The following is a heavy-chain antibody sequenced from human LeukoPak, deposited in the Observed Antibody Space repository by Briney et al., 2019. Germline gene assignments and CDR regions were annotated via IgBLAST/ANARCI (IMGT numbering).Heavy chain of an antibody. D-gene: IGHD6-13*01. CDR3: ARVRPLIAAAGTTYSYYYMDV. CDR2: INPNSGDA. Sequence: ASVKVSCKASGYSFTGCYMHWVRQAPGQGLEWMGWINPNSGDANYAQKFQGRVTMTRDTSISTAYMELSRLRSDDTAVYYCARVRPLIAAAGTTYSYYYMDVWGKGATVTVS. CDR1: GYSFTGCY. V-gene: IGHV1-2*02. J-gene: IGHJ6*03.